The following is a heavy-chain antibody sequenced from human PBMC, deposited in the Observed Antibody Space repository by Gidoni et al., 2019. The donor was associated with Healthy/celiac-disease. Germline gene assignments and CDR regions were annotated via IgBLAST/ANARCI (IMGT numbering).Heavy chain of an antibody. Sequence: EVQLVESGGGLVQPGGSLRLSCAASGFTFSSYWMSWVRQAPGKGLEWVANIKQDGSEQYYVDSVKGRFTISRDNAKNSLYLQMNSLRAEDTAVYYCARDPRMISFGELWYWGQGTLVTVSS. CDR1: GFTFSSYW. D-gene: IGHD3-10*01. J-gene: IGHJ4*02. CDR2: IKQDGSEQ. V-gene: IGHV3-7*03. CDR3: ARDPRMISFGELWY.